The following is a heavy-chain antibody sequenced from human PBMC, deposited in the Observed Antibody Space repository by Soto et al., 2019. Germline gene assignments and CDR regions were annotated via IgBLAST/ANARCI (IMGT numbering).Heavy chain of an antibody. CDR3: ARDLGDIVIVATILVTDAFDI. CDR1: GYTFTSYG. D-gene: IGHD5-12*01. Sequence: GASVKVSCKASGYTFTSYGISWVRQAAGQGLDWMGWISAYNGNTNYAQKLQGRVTMTTDTSTSTAYIELRSLRSDDTAVYYCARDLGDIVIVATILVTDAFDIWGQGTMVTVSS. J-gene: IGHJ3*02. V-gene: IGHV1-18*01. CDR2: ISAYNGNT.